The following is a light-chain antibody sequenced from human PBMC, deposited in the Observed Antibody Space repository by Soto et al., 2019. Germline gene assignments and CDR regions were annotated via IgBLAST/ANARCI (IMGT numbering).Light chain of an antibody. CDR3: QQYNDNWT. J-gene: IGKJ1*01. CDR1: QGISSW. V-gene: IGKV1-5*03. Sequence: DIQMTQAASTLSASVGDRVTITCRASQGISSWLAWYQQKPGTAPKLLIYKASTLQSGVPSRFSGSGSGTEFTLTISSLQPDDSATYYCQQYNDNWTFGQGTKVDIK. CDR2: KAS.